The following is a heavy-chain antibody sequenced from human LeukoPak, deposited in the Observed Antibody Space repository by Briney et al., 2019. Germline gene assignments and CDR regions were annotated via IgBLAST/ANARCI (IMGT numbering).Heavy chain of an antibody. D-gene: IGHD6-13*01. CDR1: GYTFTSYA. Sequence: ASVKVSCKASGYTFTSYAMHWVRQAPGQRLEWMGWINAGNGNTKYSQEFQGRVTITRDTSASTAYMELSSLRSEDMAVYYCARGIAAADWFDPWDQGTLVTVSS. CDR3: ARGIAAADWFDP. CDR2: INAGNGNT. J-gene: IGHJ5*02. V-gene: IGHV1-3*03.